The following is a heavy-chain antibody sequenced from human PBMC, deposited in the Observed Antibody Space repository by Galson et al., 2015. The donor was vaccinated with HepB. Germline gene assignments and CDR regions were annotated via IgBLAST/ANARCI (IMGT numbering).Heavy chain of an antibody. CDR1: GFTFSSYG. D-gene: IGHD3-10*01. V-gene: IGHV3-33*01. CDR3: ARDIGSMVRDRGDYYYGMDV. J-gene: IGHJ6*02. Sequence: SLRLSCAASGFTFSSYGMHWVRQAPGKGLEWVAVIWYDGSNKYYADSVKGRFTISRDNSKNTLYLQMNSLRAEDTAVYYCARDIGSMVRDRGDYYYGMDVWGQGTTVTVS. CDR2: IWYDGSNK.